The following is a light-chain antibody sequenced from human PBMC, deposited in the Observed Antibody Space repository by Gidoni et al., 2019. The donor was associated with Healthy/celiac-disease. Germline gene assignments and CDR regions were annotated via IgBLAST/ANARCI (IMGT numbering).Light chain of an antibody. V-gene: IGKV3-20*01. Sequence: ELVLTQSPGTLSLYPGERATLSCRASQSVTSSYLAWYQQKPGQAPRLLIYGASSRATGMPDRFSGSGSGTDFILTISRLEPEDFAVYYCQQYGSSPRTFGQGTKVEIK. CDR2: GAS. J-gene: IGKJ1*01. CDR3: QQYGSSPRT. CDR1: QSVTSSY.